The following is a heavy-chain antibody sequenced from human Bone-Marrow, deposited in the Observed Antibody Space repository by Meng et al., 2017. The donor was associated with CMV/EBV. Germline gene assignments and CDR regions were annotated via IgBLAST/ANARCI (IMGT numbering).Heavy chain of an antibody. V-gene: IGHV3-30*02. Sequence: GESLKISCAASGFTFSSYAMHWVRQAPGKGLEWVAFIRFDGSNAYYADSVKGRFTISRDNYKNTLYLQMNSLRPEDSAVYYCAKIGLHDDAFDIWGQGTMVTVSS. J-gene: IGHJ3*02. CDR3: AKIGLHDDAFDI. CDR2: IRFDGSNA. D-gene: IGHD5-18*01. CDR1: GFTFSSYA.